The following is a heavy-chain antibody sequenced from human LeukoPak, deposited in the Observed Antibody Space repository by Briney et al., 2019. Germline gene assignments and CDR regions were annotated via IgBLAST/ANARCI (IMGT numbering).Heavy chain of an antibody. CDR3: ARGANYYDRSGYYSGQALDI. Sequence: GALRLSCAASGFTVSSNYMNWVRQAPGKGLEWASVIYSGGTTYYADSVKGRFTISRDNSKNTLYLQMNSLRAEDTAVYYCARGANYYDRSGYYSGQALDIWGQGTMLTV. V-gene: IGHV3-53*01. CDR2: IYSGGTT. D-gene: IGHD3-22*01. CDR1: GFTVSSNY. J-gene: IGHJ3*02.